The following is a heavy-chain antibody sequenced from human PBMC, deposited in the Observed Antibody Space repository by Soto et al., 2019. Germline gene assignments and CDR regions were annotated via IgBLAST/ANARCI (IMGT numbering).Heavy chain of an antibody. Sequence: QLQLQESGPGLVKPSETLSLTCTVSGGSISSSSYYWGWIRQPPGKGLEWIGSIYYSGSTYYNPSLKSRVTISVDTSKNQFSLKLSSVTAADTAVYYCARHFAISFDDYGGNSNINWFDPWGQGTLVTVSS. CDR3: ARHFAISFDDYGGNSNINWFDP. J-gene: IGHJ5*02. CDR1: GGSISSSSYY. D-gene: IGHD4-17*01. V-gene: IGHV4-39*01. CDR2: IYYSGST.